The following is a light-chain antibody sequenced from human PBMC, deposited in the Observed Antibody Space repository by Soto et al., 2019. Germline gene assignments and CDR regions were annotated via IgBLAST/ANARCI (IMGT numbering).Light chain of an antibody. CDR2: GAS. Sequence: EIVMTQSPGTLSVSTGEGATLSCRASQSVDSNLAWYQQKPGQAPRLLIYGASTRATGIPDRFRGSGSGTEFTLTISSLQSEDFAVYYCQQYGSSPLTFGGGTKVEIK. J-gene: IGKJ4*01. CDR3: QQYGSSPLT. V-gene: IGKV3D-15*01. CDR1: QSVDSN.